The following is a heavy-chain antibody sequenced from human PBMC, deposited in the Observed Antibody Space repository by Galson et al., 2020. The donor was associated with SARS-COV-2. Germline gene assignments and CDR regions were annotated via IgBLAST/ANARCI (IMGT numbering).Heavy chain of an antibody. CDR3: ARDTHGYFDWFTQDAFDI. CDR1: GYTFTSYG. D-gene: IGHD3-9*01. V-gene: IGHV1-18*01. CDR2: ISAYNGNT. J-gene: IGHJ3*02. Sequence: GESLKISCKASGYTFTSYGISWVRQAPGQGLEWMGWISAYNGNTNYAQKLQGRVTMTTDTSTSTAYMELRSLRSDDTAVYYCARDTHGYFDWFTQDAFDIWGQGTMVTVSS.